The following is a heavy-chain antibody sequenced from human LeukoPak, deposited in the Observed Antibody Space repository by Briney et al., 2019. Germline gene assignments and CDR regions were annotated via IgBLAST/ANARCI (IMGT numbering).Heavy chain of an antibody. CDR3: ARGSTAAAPGWVY. Sequence: GGSLRLSCAASGFSFTDYAMSWARQPPGKGLEWVSAVRGHGDTTDYVDSVKGRFTISRDNSRNTVHLQIDSLRIEDTGVYYCARGSTAAAPGWVYWGHGTLVTVSS. J-gene: IGHJ4*01. CDR2: VRGHGDTT. D-gene: IGHD6-19*01. V-gene: IGHV3-23*01. CDR1: GFSFTDYA.